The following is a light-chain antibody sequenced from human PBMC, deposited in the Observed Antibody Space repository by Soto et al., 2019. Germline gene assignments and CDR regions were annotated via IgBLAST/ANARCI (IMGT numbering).Light chain of an antibody. J-gene: IGKJ1*01. V-gene: IGKV1-6*01. CDR2: EAC. CDR1: QDIGKD. Sequence: AIQMTQSPSSLSASVGDTVTFTCRASQDIGKDLGWYQQKPGEAPLLLIYEACTAQSGVPSRFNGSGSGTEFTLTISSLQPEDFATYYCLQDYNYPRTFGQGTRVEIK. CDR3: LQDYNYPRT.